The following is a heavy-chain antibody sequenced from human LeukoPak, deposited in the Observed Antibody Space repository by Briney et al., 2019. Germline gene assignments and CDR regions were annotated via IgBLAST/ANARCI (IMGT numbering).Heavy chain of an antibody. D-gene: IGHD2-2*01. V-gene: IGHV1-8*01. CDR2: MNPNSGNT. J-gene: IGHJ5*02. CDR3: ARDRERSRADIVVVPAAIAGFDP. CDR1: GYTFTSYD. Sequence: ASVKVSCKASGYTFTSYDINWVRQATGQGLEWMGWMNPNSGNTGYAQKFQGRVTMTRNTSISTAYMELSSLRSEDTAVYYCARDRERSRADIVVVPAAIAGFDPWGQGTLVTVSS.